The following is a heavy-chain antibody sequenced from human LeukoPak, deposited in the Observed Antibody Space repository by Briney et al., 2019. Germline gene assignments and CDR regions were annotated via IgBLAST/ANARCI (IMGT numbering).Heavy chain of an antibody. CDR3: ARDYGSGSYDNFDAFDI. J-gene: IGHJ3*02. D-gene: IGHD3-10*01. Sequence: GGSLRLSCAASGFTFSSYSMNWVRQAPGKGLEWVSSISSSSTYIYYADSVKGRFTISRDNAKNSLYLQMNSLRAEDTAVYFCARDYGSGSYDNFDAFDIWGQGTMVTVSS. CDR2: ISSSSTYI. CDR1: GFTFSSYS. V-gene: IGHV3-21*01.